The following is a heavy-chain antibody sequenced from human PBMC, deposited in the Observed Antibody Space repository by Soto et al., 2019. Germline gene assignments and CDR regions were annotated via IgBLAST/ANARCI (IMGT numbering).Heavy chain of an antibody. Sequence: SETLSLTCTVSGGSISSISYYWGWIRQPPGKGLEWIGSIYYSGSTYYNPSLKSRVTISVDTSKNQFSLKLSSVTAADTAVYYFARLHYDSSGLFAYWGQGTLVTVSS. CDR2: IYYSGST. J-gene: IGHJ4*02. D-gene: IGHD3-22*01. CDR3: ARLHYDSSGLFAY. CDR1: GGSISSISYY. V-gene: IGHV4-39*01.